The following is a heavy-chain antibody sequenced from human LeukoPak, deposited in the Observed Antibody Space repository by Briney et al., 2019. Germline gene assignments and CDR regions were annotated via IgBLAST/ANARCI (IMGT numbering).Heavy chain of an antibody. CDR2: ISNDGSRK. D-gene: IGHD5-24*01. CDR3: ARGRDGYNQDYFDY. V-gene: IGHV3-30*03. Sequence: PGGSLRLSCAPSGFTFSRHSMHWVRQAPGKGLEWVAIISNDGSRKYYAHSVEGRFTISRDNSKNTLYLQMDSLRSEDTAVYYCARGRDGYNQDYFDYWGQGTLVTVSS. J-gene: IGHJ4*02. CDR1: GFTFSRHS.